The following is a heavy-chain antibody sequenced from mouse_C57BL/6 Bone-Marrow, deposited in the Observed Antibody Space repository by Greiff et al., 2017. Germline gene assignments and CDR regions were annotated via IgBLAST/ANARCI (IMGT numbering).Heavy chain of an antibody. V-gene: IGHV1-72*01. Sequence: QVQLQQPGAELVKPGASVKLSCKASGYTFTSYWLHWVKQRPGRGLEWIGRIEPNSGGTKYNEKFKSKATLTVDKPTSTAYMQLSSLTSEDAAVYYCAREGVWYAMDYWGQGTSVTVSS. CDR2: IEPNSGGT. CDR1: GYTFTSYW. CDR3: AREGVWYAMDY. J-gene: IGHJ4*01.